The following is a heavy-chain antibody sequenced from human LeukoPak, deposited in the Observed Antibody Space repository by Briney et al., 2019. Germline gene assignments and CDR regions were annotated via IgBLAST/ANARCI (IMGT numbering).Heavy chain of an antibody. J-gene: IGHJ3*02. CDR3: ARDQSVRLLQTSSTYFKHVFAI. V-gene: IGHV1-18*04. Sequence: ASVKVSCKSSGYTFTGYYMRWVRQAPGQGLEWMGCITAYNGNTNYAQKVQGRVTMTTDTSTSTAYMELRSLRFDDTAVYYCARDQSVRLLQTSSTYFKHVFAIWGQGSMVTVSS. CDR1: GYTFTGYY. CDR2: ITAYNGNT. D-gene: IGHD6-13*01.